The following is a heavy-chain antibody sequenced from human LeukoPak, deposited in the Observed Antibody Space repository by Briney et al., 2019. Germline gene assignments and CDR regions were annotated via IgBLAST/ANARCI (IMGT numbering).Heavy chain of an antibody. V-gene: IGHV4-59*11. CDR1: GACISNHY. D-gene: IGHD5-24*01. Sequence: PSEALSLTCIVSGACISNHYWNWIRPPPGKGVEWIRYSRYSESPNYNPSLKGRVTISVDASKNQLSLTVNSVTAADTAVYYCARGSTMADDYWGQGIPVTVPP. CDR2: SRYSESP. CDR3: ARGSTMADDY. J-gene: IGHJ4*02.